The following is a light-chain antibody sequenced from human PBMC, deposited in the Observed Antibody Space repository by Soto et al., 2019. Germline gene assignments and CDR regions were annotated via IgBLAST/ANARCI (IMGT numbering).Light chain of an antibody. V-gene: IGKV1-39*01. Sequence: DIQMTQSPSSLSASVCEGGAITLGASQNIRNWLAWYQQKPGKAPNPLIYDASSLQSGVPSRFSGSGSGTEFTLTISSLLPEDFATYYCQHSYTAPLTFGGGTKVDI. CDR1: QNIRNW. CDR3: QHSYTAPLT. CDR2: DAS. J-gene: IGKJ4*01.